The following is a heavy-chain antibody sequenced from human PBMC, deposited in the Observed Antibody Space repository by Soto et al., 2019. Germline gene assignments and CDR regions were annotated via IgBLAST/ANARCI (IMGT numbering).Heavy chain of an antibody. J-gene: IGHJ5*02. CDR3: ARETGGYGVLDA. CDR2: VYSSGMP. CDR1: GGSISNAAYY. D-gene: IGHD6-25*01. V-gene: IGHV4-30-2*01. Sequence: QLQLQESGPGLVKPSHTLSLTCTVSGGSISNAAYYWRWIRQPPGKGLECIGYVYSSGMPYYNPTIRSRVTISIDRYNYQFSLNLKTVTVADTAVYYCARETGGYGVLDAWGQGTLVTVSS.